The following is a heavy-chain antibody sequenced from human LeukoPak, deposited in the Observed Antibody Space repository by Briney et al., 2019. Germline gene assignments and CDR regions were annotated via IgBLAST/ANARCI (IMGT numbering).Heavy chain of an antibody. CDR3: TKYYYDSSDYTYYFDH. V-gene: IGHV3-73*01. D-gene: IGHD3-22*01. CDR1: GFTFSGSP. CDR2: IRSKANNYAT. J-gene: IGHJ4*02. Sequence: GGSLRLSCAASGFTFSGSPMHWVRQASGKGLEWVGRIRSKANNYATAYAASVKGRFTISRDDSKNTAYLQMNSLETEDTAVYYCTKYYYDSSDYTYYFDHRGQGTLVTVSS.